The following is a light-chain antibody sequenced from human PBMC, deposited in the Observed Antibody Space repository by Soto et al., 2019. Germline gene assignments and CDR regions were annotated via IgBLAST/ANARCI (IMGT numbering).Light chain of an antibody. V-gene: IGKV3D-15*01. Sequence: EIVITQSPATLSVSPGERATLSCRASQAVSSNLAWYQQKPGQAPRLLIYAASTRAAGIPDRFSGSGPGTGFTLTITSLQSEDFAVYYCQHYNNWPFTFGPGTKVDIK. J-gene: IGKJ3*01. CDR3: QHYNNWPFT. CDR1: QAVSSN. CDR2: AAS.